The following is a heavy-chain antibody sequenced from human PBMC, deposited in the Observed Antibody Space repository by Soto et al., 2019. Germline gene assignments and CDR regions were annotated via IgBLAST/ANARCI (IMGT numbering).Heavy chain of an antibody. CDR2: IIPIFGTA. J-gene: IGHJ5*02. CDR1: GGTFSSYA. Sequence: GASVKVSCKASGGTFSSYAISWVRQAPGQGLEWMGGIIPIFGTANYAQKFQGRVTITADESTSTAYMELSSLRSEDTAVYYCARGRRGSYYDFWVGYYNWFDPWGQGTLVTVSS. D-gene: IGHD3-3*01. CDR3: ARGRRGSYYDFWVGYYNWFDP. V-gene: IGHV1-69*13.